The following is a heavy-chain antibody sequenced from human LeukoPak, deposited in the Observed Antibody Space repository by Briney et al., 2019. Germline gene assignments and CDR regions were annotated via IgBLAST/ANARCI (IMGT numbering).Heavy chain of an antibody. CDR1: GFTVSSNY. D-gene: IGHD2-15*01. CDR2: IYSCGST. V-gene: IGHV3-66*03. CDR3: ARTRDIYYGMDV. J-gene: IGHJ6*01. Sequence: PGGSLRLSCAASGFTVSSNYMSWVRQAPGKGLEWVSVIYSCGSTYYADSVKGRFTISRDNSKNTLYLQMNSLRAEDTAVYYCARTRDIYYGMDVWGKGPRSPSPQ.